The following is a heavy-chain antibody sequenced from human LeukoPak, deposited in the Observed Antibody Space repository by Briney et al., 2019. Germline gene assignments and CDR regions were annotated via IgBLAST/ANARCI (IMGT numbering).Heavy chain of an antibody. CDR1: GFPFTDNW. CDR3: ARDGTAAGLYFDL. J-gene: IGHJ4*03. Sequence: LGGSRSFSFAVSGFPFTDNWRAWFGQPQGRGLRGVASLRQVGGEKTYVDSVKGQFTISRDNTKNSLSLQLNSLRVEDTAVYYCARDGTAAGLYFDLWGQGTLVSVSS. V-gene: IGHV3-7*01. D-gene: IGHD6-13*01. CDR2: LRQVGGEK.